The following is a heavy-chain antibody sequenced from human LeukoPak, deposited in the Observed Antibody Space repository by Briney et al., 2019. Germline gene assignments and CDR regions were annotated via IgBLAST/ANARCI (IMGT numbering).Heavy chain of an antibody. J-gene: IGHJ6*03. CDR1: GGSFSRSF. V-gene: IGHV4-34*01. Sequence: SETLSLTCAVYGGSFSRSFWSWIRQPPGEGLEWIGEINHSGSTNYNPSLKSRVTISVDPSKSQFSLNLSSVTAADTAVYYCAREVILGYYYMDVWGKGTTVTVSS. CDR3: AREVILGYYYMDV. D-gene: IGHD3-10*01. CDR2: INHSGST.